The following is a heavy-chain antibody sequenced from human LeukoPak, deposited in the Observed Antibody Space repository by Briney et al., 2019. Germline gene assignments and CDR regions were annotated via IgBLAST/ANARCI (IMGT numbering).Heavy chain of an antibody. CDR1: GGSISSSGDF. CDR2: ISSTRTT. D-gene: IGHD6-13*01. CDR3: ARDSSSWYHLLDY. J-gene: IGHJ4*02. V-gene: IGHV4-39*07. Sequence: PSETLSLTCTVSGGSISSSGDFWAWIRQPPGKGLEWIGNISSTRTTYYNPSLKSRVTISVDTSKNQFSLKLSSVTAADTAVYYCARDSSSWYHLLDYWGQGTLVTVSS.